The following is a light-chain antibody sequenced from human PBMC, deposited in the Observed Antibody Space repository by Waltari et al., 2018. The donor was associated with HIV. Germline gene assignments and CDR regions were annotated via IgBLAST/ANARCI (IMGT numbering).Light chain of an antibody. CDR1: SGHRSYI. J-gene: IGLJ3*02. Sequence: QPVLTQSSSASASLGSSVKLTCTLSSGHRSYIIAWHQQQPGKAPRYWMKLEGSGSYNKGSGVAERFSGSSSGADRDLTISNVQSEDEADYYCETGDGNTWVFGGGTKLTVL. CDR2: LEGSGSY. CDR3: ETGDGNTWV. V-gene: IGLV4-60*03.